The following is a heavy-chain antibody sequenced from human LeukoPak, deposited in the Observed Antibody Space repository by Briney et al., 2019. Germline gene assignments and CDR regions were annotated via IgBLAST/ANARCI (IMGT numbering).Heavy chain of an antibody. D-gene: IGHD5-24*01. CDR3: ASYNYWFDP. J-gene: IGHJ5*02. CDR2: INHSGST. Sequence: SETLSLTCAVYGGSFSGYYWSWIRQPPGKGLEWIGEINHSGSTNYNPSLKSRVTISVDRSKNQFSLKLSSVTAADTAVYYCASYNYWFDPWGQGTLVTVSS. CDR1: GGSFSGYY. V-gene: IGHV4-34*01.